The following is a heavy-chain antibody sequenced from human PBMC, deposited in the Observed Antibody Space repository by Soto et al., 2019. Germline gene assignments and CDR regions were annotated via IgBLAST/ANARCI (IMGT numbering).Heavy chain of an antibody. CDR3: ARFDRVAYYFDF. CDR2: INYRGNT. J-gene: IGHJ4*02. CDR1: GGSITSYY. V-gene: IGHV4-59*01. Sequence: PSETLSLTCTVSGGSITSYYWSWIRQPPGKGLEWIGHINYRGNTNYNPSLKSRLTISADTSKNQFSLKLSSVTAADTAVYFCARFDRVAYYFDFWGQGTLVTVSS. D-gene: IGHD3-10*01.